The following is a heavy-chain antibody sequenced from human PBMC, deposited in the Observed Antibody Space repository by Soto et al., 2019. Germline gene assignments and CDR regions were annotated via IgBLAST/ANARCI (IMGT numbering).Heavy chain of an antibody. CDR3: AKRRGVGLTRSSFDY. CDR2: IDPSGGDT. J-gene: IGHJ4*02. CDR1: GYTFNRHY. Sequence: QVQLVQSGAEVRKPGASVKVSCKASGYTFNRHYIQWVRQAPGQGLEWMGMIDPSGGDTNYAKKFQGRGTLTSDTSTSAVYMELSSLRSEDTAVYYCAKRRGVGLTRSSFDYWGPGTLLIVSS. D-gene: IGHD1-26*01. V-gene: IGHV1-46*02.